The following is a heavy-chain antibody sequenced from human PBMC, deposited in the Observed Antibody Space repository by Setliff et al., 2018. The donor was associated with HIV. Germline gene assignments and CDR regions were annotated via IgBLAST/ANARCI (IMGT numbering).Heavy chain of an antibody. D-gene: IGHD3-3*01. J-gene: IGHJ5*02. CDR2: MNPNSGNT. Sequence: ASVKVSCKAYGYIIVDYDINWVRQAPGQGLEWVGWMNPNSGNTGYAQKFQGRVTMTRNTSISTAYMELSSLRSEDTAVYYCAREGNFWRVFDPWGQGTLVTVSS. V-gene: IGHV1-8*01. CDR1: GYIIVDYD. CDR3: AREGNFWRVFDP.